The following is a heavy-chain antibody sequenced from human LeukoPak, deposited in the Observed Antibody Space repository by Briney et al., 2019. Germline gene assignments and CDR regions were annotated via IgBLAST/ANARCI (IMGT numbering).Heavy chain of an antibody. D-gene: IGHD3-3*01. CDR3: ATTDYDFMSGSYYMDV. V-gene: IGHV1-69*11. J-gene: IGHJ6*03. CDR2: TIPILGTT. CDR1: GGTFRSYA. Sequence: SVKVSCRASGGTFRSYAITWVRQAPGQGPEWMGRTIPILGTTKYTQKFQGRLTITTDESTSTAYMELSSLISEDTAVYFCATTDYDFMSGSYYMDVWGKGTTVIVSS.